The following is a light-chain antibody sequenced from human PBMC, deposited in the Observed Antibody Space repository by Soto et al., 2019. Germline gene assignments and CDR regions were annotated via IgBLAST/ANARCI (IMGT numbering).Light chain of an antibody. J-gene: IGKJ4*01. V-gene: IGKV1-39*01. CDR1: RNINMY. Sequence: DIQLTQSPSSLSASVGDRVTITSRASRNINMYLNWYQVEPGKAPKLLIYAASSSQSGVPSRLSGSGSGTDFTLTIDGLQPEDSATYFCQQSMTAPLTFGGGTKVEIK. CDR3: QQSMTAPLT. CDR2: AAS.